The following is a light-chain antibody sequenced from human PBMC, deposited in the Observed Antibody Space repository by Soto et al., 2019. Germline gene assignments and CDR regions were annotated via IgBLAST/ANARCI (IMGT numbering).Light chain of an antibody. CDR1: ESMSNC. CDR3: QQYNSYSST. V-gene: IGKV1-5*01. J-gene: IGKJ5*01. CDR2: DAS. Sequence: DIQMTQSPSTLSASVGDIVTITCRASESMSNCLAWYQQKPGKAPKLLIYDASSLESGVPSRFSGSGSGTEFTLTISSLQPDDFATYYCQQYNSYSSTFGQGTRLEIK.